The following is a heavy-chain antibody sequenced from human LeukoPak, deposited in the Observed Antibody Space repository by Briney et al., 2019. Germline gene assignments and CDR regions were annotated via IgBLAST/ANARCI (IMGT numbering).Heavy chain of an antibody. V-gene: IGHV3-30*04. CDR3: AGGDPYRGYDYPGV. CDR1: GFTFSTYA. D-gene: IGHD5-12*01. Sequence: GGSLRLSCAASGFTFSTYAMHWVRQAPGKGLEWVTIISYDGSKKYYADSVRGRFTISRDNSKSTLYLQMNSLRLEDTALYYCAGGDPYRGYDYPGVWGQGTLVTVSS. CDR2: ISYDGSKK. J-gene: IGHJ4*02.